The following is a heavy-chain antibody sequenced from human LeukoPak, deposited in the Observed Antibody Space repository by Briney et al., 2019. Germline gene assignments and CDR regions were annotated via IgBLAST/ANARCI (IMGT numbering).Heavy chain of an antibody. Sequence: ASVKVSCKASGGTFSSYAISWVRQAPGQGLEWMGGIIPIFGTANYAQKFQGRVTITTDESTSTAYMELSSLRSEDTAVYYCARGSMGLFYYYYMDVWGKGITVTVSS. V-gene: IGHV1-69*05. D-gene: IGHD3-10*01. J-gene: IGHJ6*03. CDR3: ARGSMGLFYYYYMDV. CDR1: GGTFSSYA. CDR2: IIPIFGTA.